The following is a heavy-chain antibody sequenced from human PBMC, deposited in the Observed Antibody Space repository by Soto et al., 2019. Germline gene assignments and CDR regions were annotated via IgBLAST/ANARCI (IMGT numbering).Heavy chain of an antibody. CDR2: INPTSGAA. CDR1: GYTFIGYY. J-gene: IGHJ4*02. Sequence: VASVKVSCKASGYTFIGYYVHWVRQAPGHGLEWMGWINPTSGAAYYQQKFQGWVTMTTNTSVSTAYMEVNRLKSDDTAVYYCARLTADYYTMSGYLFDYWGQGTLVTSPQ. CDR3: ARLTADYYTMSGYLFDY. D-gene: IGHD3-3*01. V-gene: IGHV1-2*04.